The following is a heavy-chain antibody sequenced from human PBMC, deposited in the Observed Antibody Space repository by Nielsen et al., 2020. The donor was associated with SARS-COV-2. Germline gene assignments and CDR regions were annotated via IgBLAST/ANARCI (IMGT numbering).Heavy chain of an antibody. D-gene: IGHD2-15*01. CDR2: FEPGDAET. CDR3: ATSLVAAFLGALDY. CDR1: GYTLSELS. Sequence: ASVKVSCKVSGYTLSELSIHWVRQAPGKGLEWMGGFEPGDAETVYAQKFQGRITMTEDTSADTAYMDLSSLRTEDTAVYYCATSLVAAFLGALDYWGPCTLVTV. J-gene: IGHJ4*02. V-gene: IGHV1-24*01.